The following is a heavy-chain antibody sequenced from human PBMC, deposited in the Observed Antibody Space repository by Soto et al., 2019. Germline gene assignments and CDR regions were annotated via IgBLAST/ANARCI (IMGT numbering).Heavy chain of an antibody. Sequence: QVQLVESGGGVVQPGRSLRLSCAASGFTFSNYGMHWVRQAPGKGLEWVAVIWYDGSNKYYADSVKGRFTISRDNSKNTMYLQMNRLRAEDTAVYYCASEYCSGGSCYYYGMDVWGQGTTVTVSS. D-gene: IGHD2-15*01. CDR1: GFTFSNYG. J-gene: IGHJ6*02. CDR2: IWYDGSNK. CDR3: ASEYCSGGSCYYYGMDV. V-gene: IGHV3-33*01.